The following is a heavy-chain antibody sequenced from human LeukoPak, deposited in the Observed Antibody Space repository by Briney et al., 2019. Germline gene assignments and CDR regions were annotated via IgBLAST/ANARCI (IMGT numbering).Heavy chain of an antibody. D-gene: IGHD6-6*01. CDR1: GFTFDDYA. J-gene: IGHJ4*02. V-gene: IGHV3-9*01. Sequence: GGSLRLSRAASGFTFDDYAMHWVRQAPGKGLEWVSGISWNSGSIGYADSVKGRFTISRDNAKNSLYLQMNSLRAEDTALYYCAKDTYSSSLMGFDYWGQGTLVTVSS. CDR2: ISWNSGSI. CDR3: AKDTYSSSLMGFDY.